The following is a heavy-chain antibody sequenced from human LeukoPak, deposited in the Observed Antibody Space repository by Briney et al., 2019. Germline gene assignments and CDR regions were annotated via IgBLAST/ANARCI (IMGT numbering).Heavy chain of an antibody. CDR1: GFIFRSYE. Sequence: GGSLSLSCAASGFIFRSYEMNWVRQAPGKGLEWVSSISSSSSYIYYADSVKGRFTISRDNAKNSLYLQMNSLRAEDTAVYFCAKGSKAVLFTRDHYMDVWGKGTTVTISS. J-gene: IGHJ6*03. CDR3: AKGSKAVLFTRDHYMDV. D-gene: IGHD6-19*01. V-gene: IGHV3-21*01. CDR2: ISSSSSYI.